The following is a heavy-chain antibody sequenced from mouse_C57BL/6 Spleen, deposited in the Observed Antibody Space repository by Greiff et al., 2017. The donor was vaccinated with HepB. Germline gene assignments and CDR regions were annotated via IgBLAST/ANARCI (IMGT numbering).Heavy chain of an antibody. CDR1: GYTFTSYW. CDR2: IHPNSGST. V-gene: IGHV1-64*01. J-gene: IGHJ3*01. D-gene: IGHD1-1*01. CDR3: ARDYGSSLAWFAY. Sequence: QVQLQQPGAELVKPGASVKLSCKASGYTFTSYWMHWVKQRPGQGLEWIGMIHPNSGSTNYNEKFKSKATLTVDKSSSTAYMQLRSLTSEDSAVYYCARDYGSSLAWFAYWGQGTLVTVSA.